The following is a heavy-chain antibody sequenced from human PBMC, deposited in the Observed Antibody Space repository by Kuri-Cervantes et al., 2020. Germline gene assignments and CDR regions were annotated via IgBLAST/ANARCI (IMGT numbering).Heavy chain of an antibody. Sequence: SVKVSCKASGYTVTTYAMHWVRQAPGQGLEWMGGIIPIFGTANYAQKFQGRVTITTDKSTSTAYMELSSLRSEDTAVYYCARAATYYYDSSGYSPIDYWGQGTLVTVSS. J-gene: IGHJ4*02. V-gene: IGHV1-69*05. CDR3: ARAATYYYDSSGYSPIDY. CDR1: GYTVTTYA. CDR2: IIPIFGTA. D-gene: IGHD3-22*01.